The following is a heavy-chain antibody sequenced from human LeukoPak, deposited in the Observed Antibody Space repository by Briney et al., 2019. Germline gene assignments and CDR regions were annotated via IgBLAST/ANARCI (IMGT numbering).Heavy chain of an antibody. J-gene: IGHJ4*02. CDR2: IGGGSVYI. V-gene: IGHV3-21*01. D-gene: IGHD6-13*01. Sequence: GGCLRLPRASSGFTFSIYSMNCVTHPPTKALECVSFIGGGSVYISYADAVKGRFTISRDNARNSLYLQMNSLRAEDTAVYYCVGGPIAAAGEDYWGQGILVTVSS. CDR1: GFTFSIYS. CDR3: VGGPIAAAGEDY.